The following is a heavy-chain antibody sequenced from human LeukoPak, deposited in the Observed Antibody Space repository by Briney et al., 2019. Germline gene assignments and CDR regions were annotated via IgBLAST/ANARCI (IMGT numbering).Heavy chain of an antibody. CDR3: ARYSGSYPHDAFDI. Sequence: SETLSLTCTVSGGSISSYYWSWSRQPPGKGLGGWGYIYYSGSTSDNPSPTSRSTISVDTCTNQFSLTLSSVTTAHTPPYFCARYSGSYPHDAFDIWGQGTMVTVSS. J-gene: IGHJ3*02. CDR2: IYYSGST. D-gene: IGHD1-26*01. CDR1: GGSISSYY. V-gene: IGHV4-59*01.